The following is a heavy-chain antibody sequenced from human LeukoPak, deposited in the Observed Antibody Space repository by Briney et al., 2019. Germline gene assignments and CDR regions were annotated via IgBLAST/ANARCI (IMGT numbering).Heavy chain of an antibody. CDR3: ALRVGRDGYKG. J-gene: IGHJ3*01. CDR1: GYSFANYW. D-gene: IGHD5-24*01. CDR2: IYPADSDT. V-gene: IGHV5-51*01. Sequence: GESLKISCKGSGYSFANYWIGWVRQMPGKGLECMAIIYPADSDTRYSPSFQGQVTISADRSISTAYLQWSSLKASDTAMYYCALRVGRDGYKGWGQGTMVTVSS.